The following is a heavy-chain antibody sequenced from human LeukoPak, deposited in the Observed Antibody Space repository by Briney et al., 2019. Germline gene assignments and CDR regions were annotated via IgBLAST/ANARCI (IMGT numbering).Heavy chain of an antibody. CDR3: AKDPGGSGWYFDY. CDR2: ISGSGGST. CDR1: GFTFSSYA. V-gene: IGHV3-23*01. J-gene: IGHJ4*02. D-gene: IGHD6-19*01. Sequence: GGSLRLSCAASGFTFSSYAMSWVRQAPGKGLEWVSAISGSGGSTYYADSVKGRFTISRDNSKNTLYLRMNSLRAEDTAVYYCAKDPGGSGWYFDYWGQGTLVTVSS.